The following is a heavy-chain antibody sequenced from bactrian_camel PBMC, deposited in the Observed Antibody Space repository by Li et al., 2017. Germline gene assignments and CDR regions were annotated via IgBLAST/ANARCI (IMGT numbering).Heavy chain of an antibody. V-gene: IGHV3S6*01. CDR1: GFTFSNDW. D-gene: IGHD5*01. CDR2: IYFGDGET. J-gene: IGHJ4*01. CDR3: AAGGACGAKGPTPLTTTMT. Sequence: HVQLVESGGGLVQPGGSLRLSCATSGFTFSNDWMHWVRQAPGKGLEWVASIYFGDGETRFTDSVKGRFTISRDNAQNTLSRQMNSLKPEDTAVYFCAAGGACGAKGPTPLTTTMTIGVRGPRSPSP.